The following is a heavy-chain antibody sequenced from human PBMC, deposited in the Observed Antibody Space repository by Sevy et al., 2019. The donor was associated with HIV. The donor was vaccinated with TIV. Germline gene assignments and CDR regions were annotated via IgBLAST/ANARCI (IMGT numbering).Heavy chain of an antibody. V-gene: IGHV3-21*01. CDR2: ISSSSKYI. Sequence: GGSLRLSCAASGFIFSSYSINWVRQAPGKGLEWVSSISSSSKYIYYADSVKGRFPISRDNAKNSLFLQMNSLRAEDTAVYYCARDPAIAAAVTFDYWGQGTLVTVSS. CDR1: GFIFSSYS. D-gene: IGHD6-13*01. CDR3: ARDPAIAAAVTFDY. J-gene: IGHJ4*02.